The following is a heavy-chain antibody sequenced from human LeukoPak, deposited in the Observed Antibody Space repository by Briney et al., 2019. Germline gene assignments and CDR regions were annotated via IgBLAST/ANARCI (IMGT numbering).Heavy chain of an antibody. CDR2: IRGGGATT. CDR1: GFTFSTYA. CDR3: ASHGITMEEHFQH. V-gene: IGHV3-23*01. J-gene: IGHJ1*01. Sequence: GGSLRLPCAASGFTFSTYAMSWVRQAPGKGLGWVSAIRGGGATTYYADSVKGRFTISRDNSKNTLYLQMNSLRAEDTAVYYCASHGITMEEHFQHWGQGTLVTVSS. D-gene: IGHD3-10*01.